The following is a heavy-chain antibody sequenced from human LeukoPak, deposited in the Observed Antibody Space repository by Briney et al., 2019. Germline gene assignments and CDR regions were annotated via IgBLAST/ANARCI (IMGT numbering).Heavy chain of an antibody. CDR1: GFTFSSYW. CDR3: ARRGEDGSYYDY. D-gene: IGHD1-26*01. V-gene: IGHV3-74*01. CDR2: INSDGSST. J-gene: IGHJ4*02. Sequence: SGGSLRLSCAASGFTFSSYWMHWVRQVPGKGLVWVSRINSDGSSTSYADSVKGRFTLSRANAKNTMYLQMNSLRAEDTAVYYCARRGEDGSYYDYWGQGTLVTVSS.